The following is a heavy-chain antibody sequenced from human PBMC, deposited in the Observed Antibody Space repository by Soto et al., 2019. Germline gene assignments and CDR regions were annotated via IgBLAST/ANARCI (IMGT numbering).Heavy chain of an antibody. V-gene: IGHV4-4*07. CDR2: IYTSGST. J-gene: IGHJ5*02. CDR1: GGSISSYY. CDR3: ARLRSYGSGSYYRGWFDP. Sequence: QVQLQESGPGLVKPSETLSLTCTVSGGSISSYYWSWIRQPAGKGLEWIGRIYTSGSTNYNPSLKSRVTMSVDTSKNQFSLTLSAVTAADTAVYYGARLRSYGSGSYYRGWFDPWGQGTLVTVAS. D-gene: IGHD3-10*01.